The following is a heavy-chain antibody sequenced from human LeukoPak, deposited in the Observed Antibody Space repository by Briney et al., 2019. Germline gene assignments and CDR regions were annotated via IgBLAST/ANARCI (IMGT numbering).Heavy chain of an antibody. CDR1: GDSIITTNC. CDR3: TRESGAFSPFGF. D-gene: IGHD1-26*01. J-gene: IGHJ4*02. CDR2: VHLNGAT. Sequence: SETLSLTCGVSGDSIITTNCWSWVRQPPGKGLEWIGEVHLNGATNYNPSLESRVSMSIDKSKNQLSLKLSSVTAADTATYYCTRESGAFSPFGFWGQGTLVTVSS. V-gene: IGHV4-4*02.